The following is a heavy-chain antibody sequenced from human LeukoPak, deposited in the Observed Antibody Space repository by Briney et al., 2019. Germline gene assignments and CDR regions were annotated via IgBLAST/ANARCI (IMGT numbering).Heavy chain of an antibody. CDR1: GFTFSSYS. Sequence: GGSLRLTCEASGFTFSSYSMNWVRQAPGKGLEWVANVNQGGSETYYVDSVKGRFIIFRDNAKNSMYLQMNSLRAEDTAVYYCVRSGLYHYSGTSGDYWGQGTLVTVSS. J-gene: IGHJ4*02. V-gene: IGHV3-7*01. CDR3: VRSGLYHYSGTSGDY. CDR2: VNQGGSET. D-gene: IGHD1-26*01.